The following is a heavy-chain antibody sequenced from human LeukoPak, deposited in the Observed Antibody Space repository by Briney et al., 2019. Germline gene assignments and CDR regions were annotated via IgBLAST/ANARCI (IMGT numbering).Heavy chain of an antibody. CDR2: IYPGDSDI. CDR1: GYSFISYW. V-gene: IGHV5-51*01. Sequence: GESLKISCEASGYSFISYWIGWVRQMPGKGLEWMGIIYPGDSDIRYSPSFQGQVTISADKSITTAYLQWSSLKASDTAMYFCARRAVPGGGGAYYFDYWGQGTLVTVSS. CDR3: ARRAVPGGGGAYYFDY. J-gene: IGHJ4*02. D-gene: IGHD6-19*01.